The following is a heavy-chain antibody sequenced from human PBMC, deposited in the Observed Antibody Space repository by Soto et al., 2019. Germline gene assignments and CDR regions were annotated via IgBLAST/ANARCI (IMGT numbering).Heavy chain of an antibody. CDR3: ARVDSSWYGYLDY. J-gene: IGHJ4*02. D-gene: IGHD6-13*01. CDR1: GGSISSGGYY. CDR2: IYYSGST. V-gene: IGHV4-31*03. Sequence: PSETLSLTCTVSGGSISSGGYYWSWIRQHPGKGLEWIGYIYYSGSTYYNPSLKSRVTISVDTSKNQFSLKLSSVTAADTAVYYCARVDSSWYGYLDYWGQGTLVTVSS.